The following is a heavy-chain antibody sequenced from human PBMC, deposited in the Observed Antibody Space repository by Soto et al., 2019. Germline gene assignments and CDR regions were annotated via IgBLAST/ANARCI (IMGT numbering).Heavy chain of an antibody. J-gene: IGHJ4*02. CDR2: IYHSGST. CDR1: GGSISSSNW. V-gene: IGHV4-4*02. D-gene: IGHD6-6*01. CDR3: AGAPQGARRGSFDY. Sequence: SETLSLTCAVSGGSISSSNWWSWVRQPPGKGLEWIGEIYHSGSTNYNPSLKSRVTISVDKSKNQFSLKLSSVTAADTAVYYCAGAPQGARRGSFDYWGQGTLVTVSS.